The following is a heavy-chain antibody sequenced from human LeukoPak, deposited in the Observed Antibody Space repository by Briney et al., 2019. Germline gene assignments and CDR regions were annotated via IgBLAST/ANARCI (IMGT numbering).Heavy chain of an antibody. CDR2: IYYSGST. Sequence: PSETLSLTCTVSGGSISSYYWSWIRQPPGKGLEWIGYIYYSGSTNYNPSLKSRVTISVDTSKNQFSLKLSSVTAADTAVYYCAKDGGLWVSAHWGDSWGRGILVTVSS. V-gene: IGHV4-59*01. J-gene: IGHJ4*02. D-gene: IGHD7-27*01. CDR3: AKDGGLWVSAHWGDS. CDR1: GGSISSYY.